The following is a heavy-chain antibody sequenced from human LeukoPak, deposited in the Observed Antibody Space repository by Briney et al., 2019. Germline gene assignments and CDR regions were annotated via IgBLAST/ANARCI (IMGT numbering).Heavy chain of an antibody. Sequence: SVKVSCKASGGTFSSYAISWVRQAPGQGLEWMGRIIPIFGTANYAQKFQGRVTITTDESTSTAYMELSSLRSEDTAVYCCARDPDPYDSSGYWGQGTLVTVSS. D-gene: IGHD3-22*01. J-gene: IGHJ4*02. CDR1: GGTFSSYA. CDR2: IIPIFGTA. V-gene: IGHV1-69*05. CDR3: ARDPDPYDSSGY.